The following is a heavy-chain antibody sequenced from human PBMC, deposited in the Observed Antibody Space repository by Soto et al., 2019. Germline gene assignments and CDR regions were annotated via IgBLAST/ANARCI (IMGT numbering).Heavy chain of an antibody. D-gene: IGHD3-10*01. Sequence: QITLKESGPTLVKPTQTLTLTCTFSGFSLSTSGVGVGWIRQPPGKALEWLALIYWDDDKRYSPSLKSRLTITKDTSKNQVVLTMTNMDPVDTATYYCAHRHELWFGVEDIDYWGQGTLVTVSS. CDR2: IYWDDDK. V-gene: IGHV2-5*02. CDR1: GFSLSTSGVG. CDR3: AHRHELWFGVEDIDY. J-gene: IGHJ4*02.